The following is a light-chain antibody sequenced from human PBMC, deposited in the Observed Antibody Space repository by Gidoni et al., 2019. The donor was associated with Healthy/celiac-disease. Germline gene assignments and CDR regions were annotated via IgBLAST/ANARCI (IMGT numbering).Light chain of an antibody. J-gene: IGKJ1*01. CDR2: AAS. Sequence: DIQMTQSPSSLSASVGDRVTITCRASQIISSYLNWYQQKPGQAPKLLIYAASSLQSGVPSRFSGSGSGTDFTLTISSLQPEDFATYYCQQSYSTLRTFGQGTKVEIK. V-gene: IGKV1-39*01. CDR3: QQSYSTLRT. CDR1: QIISSY.